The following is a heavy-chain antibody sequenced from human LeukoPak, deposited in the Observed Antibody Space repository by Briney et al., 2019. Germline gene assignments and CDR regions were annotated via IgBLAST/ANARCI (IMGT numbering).Heavy chain of an antibody. CDR2: ISSSGSTI. CDR3: ARGGGMDV. V-gene: IGHV3-48*03. CDR1: GFAFSSYE. J-gene: IGHJ6*02. Sequence: GGSLRLSCAATGFAFSSYEMNWVRQAPGKGLERVSYISSSGSTIDYADSVKDRFTISRDNAKNSLYLQMNSLRAEDTAVYYCARGGGMDVWGQGTTVTVSS.